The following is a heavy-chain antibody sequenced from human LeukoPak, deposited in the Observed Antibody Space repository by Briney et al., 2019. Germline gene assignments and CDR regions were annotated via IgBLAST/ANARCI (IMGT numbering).Heavy chain of an antibody. J-gene: IGHJ5*02. D-gene: IGHD2-2*02. CDR3: ARGLLGYCSSTSCYKPANWFDP. CDR2: INPNSGGT. CDR1: GYTFTGYY. V-gene: IGHV1-2*02. Sequence: ASVKVSCKASGYTFTGYYMHWVRQAPGQGLEWMGWINPNSGGTNYAQKFQGRVTMTRDTSISTAYMELSRLRSGDTAVYYCARGLLGYCSSTSCYKPANWFDPWGQGTLVTVSS.